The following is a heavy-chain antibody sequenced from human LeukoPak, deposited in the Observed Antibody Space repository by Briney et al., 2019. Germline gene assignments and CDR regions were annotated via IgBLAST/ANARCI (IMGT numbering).Heavy chain of an antibody. Sequence: PGGSLRLSCAASGFTFSSYSLNWVRLAPGKGLEWVSSISSSSSYIYYADSVKGRFTISRDNAKNTLYLQMNSLRAEDTAVYYCARRGAVADAFDIWGQGTMVTVSS. D-gene: IGHD4-23*01. V-gene: IGHV3-21*01. CDR1: GFTFSSYS. J-gene: IGHJ3*02. CDR2: ISSSSSYI. CDR3: ARRGAVADAFDI.